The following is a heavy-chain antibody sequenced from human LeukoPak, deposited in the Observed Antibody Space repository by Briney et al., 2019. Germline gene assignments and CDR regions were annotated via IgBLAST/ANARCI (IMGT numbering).Heavy chain of an antibody. J-gene: IGHJ6*02. Sequence: PSETLSLTCTVSGGSISSYYWSWIRQPPGKGLEWIGFISYSGSTNYNLSLKSRVTISVDTSKNHFSLKLSSVTAADTAVYYCAREAVAGGSGSNYYYYGMDVWGQGTTVTVSS. CDR1: GGSISSYY. V-gene: IGHV4-59*01. CDR3: AREAVAGGSGSNYYYYGMDV. D-gene: IGHD3-10*01. CDR2: ISYSGST.